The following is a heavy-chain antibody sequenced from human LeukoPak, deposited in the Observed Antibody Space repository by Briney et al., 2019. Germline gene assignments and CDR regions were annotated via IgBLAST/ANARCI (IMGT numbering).Heavy chain of an antibody. V-gene: IGHV4-30-2*01. CDR2: IYHSGST. J-gene: IGHJ4*02. Sequence: SETLSLTCAVSGGSISSGGYSWSRIRQPPGKGLEWIGYIYHSGSTSYNPSLKSRVTVSVDRSTNQFSLKLSSVTAADTAVYYCARACGGTCYFDYWGQGTLVTVSS. CDR1: GGSISSGGYS. D-gene: IGHD2-15*01. CDR3: ARACGGTCYFDY.